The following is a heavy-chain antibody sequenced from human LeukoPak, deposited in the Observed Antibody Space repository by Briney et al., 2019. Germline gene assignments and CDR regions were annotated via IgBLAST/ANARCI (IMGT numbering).Heavy chain of an antibody. J-gene: IGHJ4*02. CDR2: ISYDGSNK. CDR3: ARDSSFVVVVAAIDY. Sequence: PGRSLRLSCAASGFTFSSYAMHWVRQAPGKGLEWVAVISYDGSNKYYADSVKGRFTISRDNSKNTLYLQMNSLRAEDTAVYYCARDSSFVVVVAAIDYWGQGTLVTVSS. V-gene: IGHV3-30-3*01. CDR1: GFTFSSYA. D-gene: IGHD2-15*01.